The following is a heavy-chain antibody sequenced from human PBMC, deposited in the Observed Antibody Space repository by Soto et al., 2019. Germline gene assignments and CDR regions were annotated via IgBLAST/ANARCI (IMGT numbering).Heavy chain of an antibody. Sequence: GGSLRLSCAASGFTFSSYGMHWVRQAPGKGLEWVAVIWYDGSNKYYADSVKGRFTISRDNSKNTLYLQMNSLRAEDTAVYYCARSAPPDNWNYLLLDYWGQGTLVTVSS. V-gene: IGHV3-33*01. CDR1: GFTFSSYG. CDR3: ARSAPPDNWNYLLLDY. D-gene: IGHD1-7*01. CDR2: IWYDGSNK. J-gene: IGHJ4*02.